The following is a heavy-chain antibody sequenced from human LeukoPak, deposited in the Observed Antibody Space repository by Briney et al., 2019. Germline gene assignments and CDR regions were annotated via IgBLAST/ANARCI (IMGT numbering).Heavy chain of an antibody. D-gene: IGHD7-27*01. CDR3: ARDLSSNWGYDYYYGMDV. CDR2: ISAYNGHT. CDR1: GYTFISYG. J-gene: IGHJ6*02. V-gene: IGHV1-18*01. Sequence: ASVKVSCKASGYTFISYGISWVRQAPGPGLEWIGWISAYNGHTFYGQKLQGRVTMTTDTSTSTAYMELRSLRSDDTAVYFCARDLSSNWGYDYYYGMDVWGQGTTVTVSS.